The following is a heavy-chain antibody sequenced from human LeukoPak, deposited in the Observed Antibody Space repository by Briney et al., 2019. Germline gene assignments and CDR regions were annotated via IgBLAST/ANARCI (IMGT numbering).Heavy chain of an antibody. CDR3: ARDWLQEDYYYYMDV. CDR1: GGSISSGGYY. Sequence: PSQTLSLTCTVAGGSISSGGYYWSCIRQPPGKGLECIGYIYHSGSTYYNPSLKSRVTISVDRSKNQFSLKLSSVTAADTAVYYCARDWLQEDYYYYMDVWGKGTTVTVSS. CDR2: IYHSGST. J-gene: IGHJ6*03. D-gene: IGHD5-24*01. V-gene: IGHV4-30-2*01.